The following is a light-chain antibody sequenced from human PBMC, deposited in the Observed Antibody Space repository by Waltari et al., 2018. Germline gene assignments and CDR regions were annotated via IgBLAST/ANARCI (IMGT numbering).Light chain of an antibody. CDR2: GAS. CDR3: QQYFGIPIT. V-gene: IGKV1-NL1*01. Sequence: DIQMTQSPSSLPASLGDRVTITCRASQVISSSLAWYQKKVGEAPKLLLYGASRLESGVPSRFSGSGSGTVYTLTISSLQPEDFATYYCQQYFGIPITFGQGTRLE. CDR1: QVISSS. J-gene: IGKJ5*01.